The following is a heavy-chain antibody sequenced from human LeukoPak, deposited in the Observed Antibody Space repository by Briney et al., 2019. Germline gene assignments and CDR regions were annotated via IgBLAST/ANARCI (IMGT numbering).Heavy chain of an antibody. CDR1: GGYISSPNW. Sequence: SETLSLTCAVSGGYISSPNWWSWARQPPGKGMEWIGEILHPGTTTYNPSLKSRVTISLDESKNHFSLNLTSVTAADTAVYYCAREGSSAWHDGFDIWGQGTMVTVSS. D-gene: IGHD6-19*01. CDR3: AREGSSAWHDGFDI. V-gene: IGHV4-4*02. J-gene: IGHJ3*02. CDR2: ILHPGTT.